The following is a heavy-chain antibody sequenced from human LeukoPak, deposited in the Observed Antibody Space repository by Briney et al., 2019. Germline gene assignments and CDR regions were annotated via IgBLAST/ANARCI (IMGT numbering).Heavy chain of an antibody. J-gene: IGHJ4*02. CDR3: AKDGTSSFEY. Sequence: GGSLRLSCAASGFTFNNYAMNWVRQAPGKGLEWVTSISGSGRSTNYADSVKGRFTISRDNFKNTLYLQMNSLRVEDTAVYYCAKDGTSSFEYWGQGTLVTVSS. V-gene: IGHV3-23*01. CDR2: ISGSGRST. D-gene: IGHD6-6*01. CDR1: GFTFNNYA.